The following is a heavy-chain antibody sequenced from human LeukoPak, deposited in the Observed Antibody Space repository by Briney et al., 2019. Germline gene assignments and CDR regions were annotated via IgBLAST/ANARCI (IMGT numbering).Heavy chain of an antibody. Sequence: GGSLRLSCAASGFTFNDYHMNWIRQAPGKGLEWISYISPGGGDIYFADSVKGRFTLSRDNAKNSLYLQVSSPTAEDTAVYYCASGRDIEVAGPGGYFDHWGQGTLVTVSS. V-gene: IGHV3-11*01. CDR1: GFTFNDYH. J-gene: IGHJ4*02. D-gene: IGHD6-19*01. CDR3: ASGRDIEVAGPGGYFDH. CDR2: ISPGGGDI.